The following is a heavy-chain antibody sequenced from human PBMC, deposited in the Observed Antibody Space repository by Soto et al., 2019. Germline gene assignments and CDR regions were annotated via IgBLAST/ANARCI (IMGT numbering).Heavy chain of an antibody. V-gene: IGHV5-51*01. CDR2: IYPGDSDT. CDR3: ATSTIFGVVTPKPFYYYGMDV. D-gene: IGHD3-3*01. CDR1: GYSFTSYW. J-gene: IGHJ6*02. Sequence: PGESLKISCKGSGYSFTSYWIGWVRQMPGKGLEWMGIIYPGDSDTRYSPSFQGQVTISADKSISTAYLQWSSLKASDTAMYYCATSTIFGVVTPKPFYYYGMDVWGQGTTVTVS.